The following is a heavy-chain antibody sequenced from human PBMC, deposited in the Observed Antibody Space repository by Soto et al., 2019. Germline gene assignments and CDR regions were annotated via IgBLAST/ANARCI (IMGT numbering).Heavy chain of an antibody. CDR3: ARDSLVDGDYSWYFDL. CDR1: GGSISSYY. D-gene: IGHD4-17*01. CDR2: IYYSGST. J-gene: IGHJ2*01. V-gene: IGHV4-59*01. Sequence: SETLSLTCTVSGGSISSYYWSWIRQPPGKGLEWIGYIYYSGSTNYNPSLKSRVTISVDTSKNQFSLKLSSVTAADTAVYYCARDSLVDGDYSWYFDLWGRGTLVTVSS.